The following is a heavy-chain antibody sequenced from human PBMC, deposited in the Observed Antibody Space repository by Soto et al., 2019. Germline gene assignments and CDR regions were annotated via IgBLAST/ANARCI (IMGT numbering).Heavy chain of an antibody. D-gene: IGHD2-2*01. CDR1: GYSFTSYW. J-gene: IGHJ6*02. CDR2: IDPSESYT. V-gene: IGHV5-10-1*01. Sequence: PGESLKISCKGSGYSFTSYWISWVRQMPGKGMEWMGRIDPSESYTNYSPSFQGHVTISADKSISTAYLQWSSLKASDTAMYYCASSPRGYCSSTSCRELGNYYGMDVWGQGTTVTVSS. CDR3: ASSPRGYCSSTSCRELGNYYGMDV.